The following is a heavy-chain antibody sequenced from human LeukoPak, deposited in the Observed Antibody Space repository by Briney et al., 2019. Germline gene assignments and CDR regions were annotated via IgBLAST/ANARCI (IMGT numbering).Heavy chain of an antibody. CDR1: GGSISSGGYS. CDR3: ARGGTYYYDKAWFDP. D-gene: IGHD3-22*01. V-gene: IGHV4-30-2*01. J-gene: IGHJ5*02. CDR2: IYHSGGT. Sequence: PSETLSLTCAVSGGSISSGGYSWSWIRQPPGKGLEWIGYIYHSGGTYYNPSLKSRVTISVDRSKNQFSLKLSSVTAADTAVYYCARGGTYYYDKAWFDPWGQGTLVTVSS.